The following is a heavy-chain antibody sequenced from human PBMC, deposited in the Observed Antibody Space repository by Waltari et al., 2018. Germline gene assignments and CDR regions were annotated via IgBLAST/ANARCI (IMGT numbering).Heavy chain of an antibody. CDR1: GYTLTELS. D-gene: IGHD3-3*01. J-gene: IGHJ3*02. CDR2: FEPEHGET. Sequence: QVQLVQSGAEVKKPGASVKVSCKVSGYTLTELSMQWVRQAPGKGREWLGGFEPEHGETIHAQKCQGRVTMTEDTSTDTAYMELSSLRSEDTAVYYCATSGGLEWLPVDAFDICGQGTMVTVSS. V-gene: IGHV1-24*01. CDR3: ATSGGLEWLPVDAFDI.